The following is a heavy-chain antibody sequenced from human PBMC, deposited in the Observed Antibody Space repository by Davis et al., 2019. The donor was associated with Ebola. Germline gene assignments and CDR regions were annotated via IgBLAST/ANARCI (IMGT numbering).Heavy chain of an antibody. V-gene: IGHV3-53*05. CDR3: ATTQWLREFDN. CDR2: IYDHST. D-gene: IGHD6-19*01. Sequence: GGSLRLSCAASGFTVSSNHMSWVRQAPGKRLEWVSVIYDHSTAYADSVRGRFIISRDKSNNTLYLEMNSLRVDDTAVYYCATTQWLREFDNWGQGTLVTVSS. CDR1: GFTVSSNH. J-gene: IGHJ4*02.